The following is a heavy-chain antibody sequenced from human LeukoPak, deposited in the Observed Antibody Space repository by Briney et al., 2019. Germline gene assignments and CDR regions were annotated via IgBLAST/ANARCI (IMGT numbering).Heavy chain of an antibody. CDR1: GLSFSSYW. J-gene: IGHJ5*02. D-gene: IGHD6-13*01. V-gene: IGHV3-7*01. CDR3: ARDLEYSSSWPFNWFDP. Sequence: PGGSLRLSCSVSGLSFSSYWMSWVRQARGKGLEWGANIKQDGSEKYYVDSVKGRFTISRDNAKNSLYLQMNSLRVGDTAVYYCARDLEYSSSWPFNWFDPWGQGTLVTVSS. CDR2: IKQDGSEK.